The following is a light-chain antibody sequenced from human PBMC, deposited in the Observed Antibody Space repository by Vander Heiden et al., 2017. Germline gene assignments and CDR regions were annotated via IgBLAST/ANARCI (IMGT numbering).Light chain of an antibody. CDR3: HQSSSLPQT. J-gene: IGKJ3*01. CDR1: HSIGSS. CDR2: YAS. Sequence: IVLPQSPDFLSVTPNEKVTITSRARHSIGSSLPWYQEKPDQSPKLLIKYASQSISGVPSRFSGSGSGTDFTLTINSLEAEDAAAYYCHQSSSLPQTFGPGTKSGYPT. V-gene: IGKV6D-21*02.